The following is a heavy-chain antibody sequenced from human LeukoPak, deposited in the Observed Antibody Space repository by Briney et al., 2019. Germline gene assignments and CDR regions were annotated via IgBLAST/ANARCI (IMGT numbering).Heavy chain of an antibody. CDR3: AIIWEWDYDILNGYS. V-gene: IGHV3-21*01. J-gene: IGHJ5*02. CDR1: GFTFSSYS. Sequence: GGSLRLSCAASGFTFSSYSMNWVRQAPGKGLEWVSSIISSCSYIYYADSVKGRFTISRDNAKNSLYLQMNSLRAEDTAVYYCAIIWEWDYDILNGYSWGQGTLVTVSS. D-gene: IGHD3-9*01. CDR2: IISSCSYI.